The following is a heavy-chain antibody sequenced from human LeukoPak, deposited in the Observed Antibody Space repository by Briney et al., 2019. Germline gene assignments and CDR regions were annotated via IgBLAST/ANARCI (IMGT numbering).Heavy chain of an antibody. CDR2: IYTSGST. CDR3: ARDHYDILAPTQAPPDDAFDI. V-gene: IGHV4-4*07. D-gene: IGHD3-9*01. CDR1: GGSISSYY. J-gene: IGHJ3*02. Sequence: SETLSLTCTVSGGSISSYYWSWIRQPAGKGLEWIGRIYTSGSTNYNPSIKSRVTMSVDTSKNQFSLKLSSVTAADTAVYYCARDHYDILAPTQAPPDDAFDIWGQGTMVTVSS.